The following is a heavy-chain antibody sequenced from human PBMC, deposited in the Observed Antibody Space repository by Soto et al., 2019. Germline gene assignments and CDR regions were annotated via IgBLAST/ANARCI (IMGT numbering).Heavy chain of an antibody. CDR2: IIPIFGTA. Sequence: SVKVSCKASGGTFSSYAISWVRQAPGQGLEWMGGIIPIFGTANYAQKSQGRVTITADESTSTAYMGLSSLRSEDTAVYYCARGSSQRITICGVVRVFYYGMDVWGQGTTVTVSS. D-gene: IGHD3-3*01. CDR1: GGTFSSYA. V-gene: IGHV1-69*13. CDR3: ARGSSQRITICGVVRVFYYGMDV. J-gene: IGHJ6*02.